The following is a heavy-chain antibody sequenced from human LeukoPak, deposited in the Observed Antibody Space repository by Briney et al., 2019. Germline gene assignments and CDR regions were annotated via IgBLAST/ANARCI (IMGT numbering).Heavy chain of an antibody. V-gene: IGHV3-23*01. D-gene: IGHD6-25*01. J-gene: IGHJ4*02. CDR3: LLAARDY. CDR1: GFTFGSYA. CDR2: LGGDSDST. Sequence: GGSLRLSCAASGFTFGSYAMSWVRQAPGKGLEWVSGLGGDSDSTYYADSVKGRFTISRDISKNTLYLQMSSLRAEDTAVYYCLLAARDYWGQGTLVTVSS.